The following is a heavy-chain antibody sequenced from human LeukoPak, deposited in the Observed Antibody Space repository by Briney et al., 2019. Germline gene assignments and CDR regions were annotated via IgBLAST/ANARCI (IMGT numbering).Heavy chain of an antibody. CDR2: ISSSSSTI. Sequence: GGSLRLSCAASGFTFSSYSMNWVRQAPGKGLEWVSYISSSSSTIYYADSVKGRFTISRDNAKNSLYLQMNSLRAEDTAVYYCARTYYYDSSGLDYWGQGTLVTVSS. CDR1: GFTFSSYS. J-gene: IGHJ4*02. CDR3: ARTYYYDSSGLDY. D-gene: IGHD3-22*01. V-gene: IGHV3-48*04.